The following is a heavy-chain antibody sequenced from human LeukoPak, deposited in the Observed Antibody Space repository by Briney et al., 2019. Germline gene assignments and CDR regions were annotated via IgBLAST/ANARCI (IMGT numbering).Heavy chain of an antibody. D-gene: IGHD2-2*02. CDR2: IKQDGSEK. V-gene: IGHV3-7*01. Sequence: GGSLRLSCADSGFTFSSYWMSWVREAPGKGLEWVANIKQDGSEKYYVDSVKGRFTISRDNAKNSLYLQMNSLRAEDTAVYYCASGSYCSSTSCYTNPDYWGQGTLVTVPS. CDR1: GFTFSSYW. CDR3: ASGSYCSSTSCYTNPDY. J-gene: IGHJ4*02.